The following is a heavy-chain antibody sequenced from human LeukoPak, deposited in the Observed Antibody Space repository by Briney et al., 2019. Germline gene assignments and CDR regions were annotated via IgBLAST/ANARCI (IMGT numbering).Heavy chain of an antibody. D-gene: IGHD2-21*01. V-gene: IGHV1-46*03. CDR3: ARDDWHALDI. Sequence: ASVKVSCKASGYTFTGYYMHWVRQAPGQGLEWMGWINPSGGTTVYAQKFQGRVTVTRDTSTSTVYMELSSLRSEDTAIYYCARDDWHALDIWGQGTMVTVSS. CDR2: INPSGGTT. CDR1: GYTFTGYY. J-gene: IGHJ3*02.